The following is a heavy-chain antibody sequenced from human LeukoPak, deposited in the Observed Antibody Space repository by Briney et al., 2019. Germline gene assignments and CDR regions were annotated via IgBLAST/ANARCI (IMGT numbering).Heavy chain of an antibody. Sequence: SETLSLTCAVSGGSISSSNWWSWVRQPPGQGLEWIGEIYHSGSTNYNPSLKSRGTISVDKSKNQFSLKLSSVTAADTAVYYCARAGGTFDPWGQGTLVTVSS. J-gene: IGHJ5*02. CDR3: ARAGGTFDP. D-gene: IGHD1-1*01. CDR2: IYHSGST. V-gene: IGHV4-4*02. CDR1: GGSISSSNW.